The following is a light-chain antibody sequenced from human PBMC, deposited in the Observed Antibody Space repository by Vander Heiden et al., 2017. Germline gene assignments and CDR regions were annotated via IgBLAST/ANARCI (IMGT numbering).Light chain of an antibody. Sequence: EIVLTQSPGTLSLSPGERATLSCRASQSVSSSYLAWYQQKPGQTPRLLIYGASSRATGIPDRFSGSGSGADFTLTISSLESEDFAVYYCHQYGSSPFTFGPGTTVDIK. CDR3: HQYGSSPFT. CDR1: QSVSSSY. J-gene: IGKJ3*01. V-gene: IGKV3-20*01. CDR2: GAS.